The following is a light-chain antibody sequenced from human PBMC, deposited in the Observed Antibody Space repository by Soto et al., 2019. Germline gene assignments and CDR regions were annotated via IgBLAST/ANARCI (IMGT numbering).Light chain of an antibody. CDR1: QSISNW. J-gene: IGKJ1*01. CDR2: DAS. Sequence: DIQMTQSPSTLSASLGDRVTITCRASQSISNWLAWYQQKPGKAPTLLIYDASSLESGVPSRFSSGGSGTEFTLTISSLQADYFATYYCQQYNSYGTFGQGTKVEIK. CDR3: QQYNSYGT. V-gene: IGKV1-5*01.